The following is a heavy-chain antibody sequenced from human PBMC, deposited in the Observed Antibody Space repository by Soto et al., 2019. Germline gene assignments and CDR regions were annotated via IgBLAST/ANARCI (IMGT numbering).Heavy chain of an antibody. CDR3: ASSPAVAYNWFDP. V-gene: IGHV4-61*01. J-gene: IGHJ5*02. D-gene: IGHD6-19*01. CDR1: GGSVSSGSYY. CDR2: IYYSGST. Sequence: KASETLSLTCTVSGGSVSSGSYYWSWIRQPPGKGLEWIGYIYYSGSTNYNPSLKSRVTISVDTSKNQFSLKLSSVTAADTAVYYCASSPAVAYNWFDPWGQGTLVTVSS.